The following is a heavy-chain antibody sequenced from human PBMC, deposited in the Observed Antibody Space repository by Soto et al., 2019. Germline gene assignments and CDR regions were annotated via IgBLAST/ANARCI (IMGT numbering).Heavy chain of an antibody. D-gene: IGHD3-22*01. CDR2: ISYDGSNK. Sequence: GGSLRLSCAASGFTFSSYAMHWVRQAPGKGLEWVAVISYDGSNKYYADSVKGRFTISRDNSKNTLYLQMNSLRAEDTAVYYCARALDYYDSSGYYFYFDYWGQGTLVTVSS. J-gene: IGHJ4*02. V-gene: IGHV3-30-3*01. CDR1: GFTFSSYA. CDR3: ARALDYYDSSGYYFYFDY.